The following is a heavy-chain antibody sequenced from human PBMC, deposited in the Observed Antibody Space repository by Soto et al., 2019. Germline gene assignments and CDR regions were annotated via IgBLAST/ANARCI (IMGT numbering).Heavy chain of an antibody. V-gene: IGHV2-5*02. CDR1: GFSLTTSGVG. CDR3: AHRTTTVTWWFDP. CDR2: IYWDDDK. Sequence: QITLKESGPTLVKPTQTLTLTCTFSGFSLTTSGVGVGWIRQPPGKALEWLALIYWDDDKRYSPPLKSRLTSTXDXTRNQVGLTMTNMDPADTATYFCAHRTTTVTWWFDPWGQGTLVTVSS. J-gene: IGHJ5*02. D-gene: IGHD4-17*01.